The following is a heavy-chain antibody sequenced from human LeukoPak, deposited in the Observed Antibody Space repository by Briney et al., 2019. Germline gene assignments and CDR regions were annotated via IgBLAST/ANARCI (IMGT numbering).Heavy chain of an antibody. J-gene: IGHJ4*02. V-gene: IGHV1-2*02. CDR1: GYTFTGYY. CDR2: INPNSGGT. Sequence: ASVKVSCKTSGYTFTGYYMHWVRQAPGQGLEWMGWINPNSGGTNYAQNFQGRVSMTGDTSISTAYMELSRLKSDDTAVYYCATFMVTGTFDYWGQGTLVTVSS. CDR3: ATFMVTGTFDY. D-gene: IGHD2-21*02.